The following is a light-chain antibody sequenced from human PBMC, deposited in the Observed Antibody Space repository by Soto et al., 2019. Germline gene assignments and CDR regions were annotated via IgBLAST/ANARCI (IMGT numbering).Light chain of an antibody. CDR1: SSDVGAYDF. Sequence: QSALTQPASVSGSPEQSITISCTGTSSDVGAYDFVSWYQQHPDKAPKLMIYEVRNRPSGVSNRFSGSKSVNTATLTISGLQAEDEADYYCSSYTTSSPRVFGTGTKVTVL. CDR3: SSYTTSSPRV. CDR2: EVR. J-gene: IGLJ1*01. V-gene: IGLV2-14*03.